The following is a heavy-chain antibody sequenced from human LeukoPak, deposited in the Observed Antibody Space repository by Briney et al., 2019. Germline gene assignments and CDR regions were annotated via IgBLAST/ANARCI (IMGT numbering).Heavy chain of an antibody. V-gene: IGHV1-8*03. Sequence: ASVKVSCKASGYTFTNYDINWVRQAPGQGPDWMGWMNPNSGNTGYAQKFQGRVTITRNNSISTAYRELSSLRSEDTAVYYCAGGEIPGIAVAGFSLYYFDYWGQGTLVTVSS. CDR2: MNPNSGNT. J-gene: IGHJ4*02. CDR3: AGGEIPGIAVAGFSLYYFDY. CDR1: GYTFTNYD. D-gene: IGHD6-19*01.